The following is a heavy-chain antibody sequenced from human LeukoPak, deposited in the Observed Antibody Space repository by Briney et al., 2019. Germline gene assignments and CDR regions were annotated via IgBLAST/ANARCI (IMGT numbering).Heavy chain of an antibody. D-gene: IGHD6-13*01. J-gene: IGHJ4*02. CDR3: ARDLAAAGLHPDY. CDR2: ISAYNGNT. CDR1: GYTFTNYG. Sequence: GASVKVSCKASGYTFTNYGITWVRQAPGQGLEWMGWISAYNGNTNYAQKLQGRLTMTTDTSTSTAYMELRSLRSDDTAVYYCARDLAAAGLHPDYWGQGTLVTVFS. V-gene: IGHV1-18*01.